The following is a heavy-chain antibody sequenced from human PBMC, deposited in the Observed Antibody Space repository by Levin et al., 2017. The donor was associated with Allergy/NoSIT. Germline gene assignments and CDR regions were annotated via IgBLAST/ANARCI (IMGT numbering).Heavy chain of an antibody. J-gene: IGHJ2*01. D-gene: IGHD6-25*01. CDR3: AKDKDWGFGIAAKDWYFDL. Sequence: GGSLRLSCAASGFTFDDYAMHWVRQAPGKGLEWVSGISWNSGSIGYADSVKGRFTISRDNAKNSLYLQMNSLRAEDTALYYCAKDKDWGFGIAAKDWYFDLWGRGTLVTVSS. V-gene: IGHV3-9*01. CDR1: GFTFDDYA. CDR2: ISWNSGSI.